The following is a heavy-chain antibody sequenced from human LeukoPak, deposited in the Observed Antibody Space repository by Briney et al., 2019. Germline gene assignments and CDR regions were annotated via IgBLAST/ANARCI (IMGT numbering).Heavy chain of an antibody. Sequence: PSQTLSLTCTVSGGSISSGDYYWSWIRQPPGKGLEWIGYIYYSGSTNCNPSLKSRVTISVDTSKNQFSLKLSSVTAADTAVYYCARGGVGDPLYSNYNGSENYYYYYGMDVWGQGTTVTVSS. CDR3: ARGGVGDPLYSNYNGSENYYYYYGMDV. CDR1: GGSISSGDYY. CDR2: IYYSGST. J-gene: IGHJ6*02. V-gene: IGHV4-30-4*01. D-gene: IGHD4-11*01.